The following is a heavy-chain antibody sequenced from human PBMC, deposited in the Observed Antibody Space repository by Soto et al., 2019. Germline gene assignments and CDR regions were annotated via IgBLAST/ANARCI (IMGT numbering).Heavy chain of an antibody. V-gene: IGHV3-23*01. CDR1: GFTFSSYA. D-gene: IGHD3-9*01. CDR2: ISGGGGTT. J-gene: IGHJ6*02. CDR3: AKNVWGITVFGGMDV. Sequence: EVQLLESGGGLVQPGGSLRLSCAASGFTFSSYAMSWVRQAPGKGLEWVSAISGGGGTTYYADSVKGRFTISRDNSKTTLYLQMNSMRAEDTAVYYCAKNVWGITVFGGMDVWGQGTTGTVSS.